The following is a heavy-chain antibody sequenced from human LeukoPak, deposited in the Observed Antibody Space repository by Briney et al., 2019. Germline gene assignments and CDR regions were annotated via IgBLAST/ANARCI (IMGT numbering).Heavy chain of an antibody. D-gene: IGHD3-22*01. J-gene: IGHJ4*02. V-gene: IGHV3-33*07. CDR1: GFSFSSYA. CDR3: ARDGLTDSSGYTVIDN. Sequence: PGKSLRLSCAASGFSFSSYATYWVRQAPGKGLGWVAVIWSDGNNKYYSDSVKGRFTISRDNSNNTLYLQMNSLRAEDTAVYYCARDGLTDSSGYTVIDNWGQGTLVTVSS. CDR2: IWSDGNNK.